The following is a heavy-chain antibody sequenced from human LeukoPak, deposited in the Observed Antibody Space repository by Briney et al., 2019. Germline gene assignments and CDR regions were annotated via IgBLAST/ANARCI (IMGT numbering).Heavy chain of an antibody. CDR1: GFTFSDYY. D-gene: IGHD2-21*02. Sequence: GGSLRLSCAAPGFTFSDYYMSWIRQAPGKGLEWVSYISSSSSYTNYADSVKGRFTISRDNAKNSLYLQVNSLRAEDTAVYYCARVGTYCGGDCLLFDYWGQGILVTVSS. CDR3: ARVGTYCGGDCLLFDY. CDR2: ISSSSSYT. V-gene: IGHV3-11*05. J-gene: IGHJ4*02.